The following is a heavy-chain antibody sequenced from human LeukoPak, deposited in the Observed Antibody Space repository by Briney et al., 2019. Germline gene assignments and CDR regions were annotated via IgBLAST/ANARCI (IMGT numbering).Heavy chain of an antibody. Sequence: PGGSLRLSCAASGFTFSSYGMHWVRQAPGKGLEWVAFIRYDGSNKYYADSVKGRFTISRDNSKNTLYLQMNSLRAEDTAVYYCAPRGYGDYYFDYWGQGTLVTVSS. CDR2: IRYDGSNK. D-gene: IGHD4-17*01. CDR3: APRGYGDYYFDY. J-gene: IGHJ4*02. CDR1: GFTFSSYG. V-gene: IGHV3-30*02.